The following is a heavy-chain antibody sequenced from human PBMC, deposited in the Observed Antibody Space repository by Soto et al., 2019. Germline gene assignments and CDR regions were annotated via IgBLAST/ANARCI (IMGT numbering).Heavy chain of an antibody. Sequence: SSETLSLTCTVSGGSVSSGSYYWSWIRQPPGKGLEWIGYISYSGSTNYNPSLKSRLTISVDTSKNQFSLKLSSVTAADTAVYFCVREGVDYYDTSGRSSWGQGTLVTVSS. D-gene: IGHD3-22*01. CDR2: ISYSGST. CDR1: GGSVSSGSYY. CDR3: VREGVDYYDTSGRSS. J-gene: IGHJ4*02. V-gene: IGHV4-61*01.